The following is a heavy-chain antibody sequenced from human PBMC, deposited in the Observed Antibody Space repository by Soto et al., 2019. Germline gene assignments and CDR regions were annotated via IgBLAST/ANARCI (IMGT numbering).Heavy chain of an antibody. J-gene: IGHJ4*02. D-gene: IGHD3-3*01. CDR2: ISGSGGST. Sequence: PXGSLRLSCAAAGFTFSSYAMSWVRQAPGKGLEWVSAISGSGGSTYYADSVKGRFTISRDNSKNTLSLQMNSLRAEDTAVYYCARAFYYDFWTFDYWGQGTLVTVSS. V-gene: IGHV3-23*01. CDR3: ARAFYYDFWTFDY. CDR1: GFTFSSYA.